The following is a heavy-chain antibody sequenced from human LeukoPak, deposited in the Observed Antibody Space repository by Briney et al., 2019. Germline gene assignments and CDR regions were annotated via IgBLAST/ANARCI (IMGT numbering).Heavy chain of an antibody. D-gene: IGHD3-3*01. CDR3: ARGVLFGVVIWFDP. CDR2: IYYNGST. Sequence: SETLSLTCTVSGGSISRNSYYWDWIRQPPGKGLEWIGSIYYNGSTNYNPSLKRRVTMSIDTSQNQFSLKLRSVTAADTAVYYCARGVLFGVVIWFDPWGQGTLVTVSS. V-gene: IGHV4-39*07. J-gene: IGHJ5*02. CDR1: GGSISRNSYY.